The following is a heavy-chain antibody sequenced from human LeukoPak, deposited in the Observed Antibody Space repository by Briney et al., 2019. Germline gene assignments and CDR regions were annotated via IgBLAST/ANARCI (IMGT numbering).Heavy chain of an antibody. J-gene: IGHJ3*02. CDR2: IYHSGST. D-gene: IGHD3-10*01. CDR1: GGSISSSNW. Sequence: SETLSLTCAVSGGSISSSNWWSWVRQPPGKGREWIGEIYHSGSTNYTPSLKSRVTISVDKSKNQFSLKLSSVTAADTAVYYCARASKLLGAFDIWSQGTRVTVSS. V-gene: IGHV4-4*02. CDR3: ARASKLLGAFDI.